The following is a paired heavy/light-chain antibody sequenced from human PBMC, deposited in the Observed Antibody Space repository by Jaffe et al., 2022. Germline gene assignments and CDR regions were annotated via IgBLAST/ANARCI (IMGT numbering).Heavy chain of an antibody. CDR1: GFIFSDYE. D-gene: IGHD3-10*01. J-gene: IGHJ4*02. CDR3: ARDAPGADTNDH. Sequence: EVQLMESGGGLVQPGGSLRLSCAASGFIFSDYEMNWVRQAPGKGLEWISYISTSGSRIHYADSVKGRFTISRDNAKNSLYLQMNSLRAEDTAVYYCARDAPGADTNDHWGQGTLVTVSS. CDR2: ISTSGSRI. V-gene: IGHV3-48*03.
Light chain of an antibody. Sequence: DIVLTQSPGTLSLSPGERATLSCRVSQSVSSSYLGWYQQKPGQAPRLLIYGTSRRATGIPDRFSGSGSGTDFTLTISRLEPEDFAVYYCQQYDTSPFIFGPGTKVDIK. V-gene: IGKV3-20*01. CDR3: QQYDTSPFI. J-gene: IGKJ3*01. CDR1: QSVSSSY. CDR2: GTS.